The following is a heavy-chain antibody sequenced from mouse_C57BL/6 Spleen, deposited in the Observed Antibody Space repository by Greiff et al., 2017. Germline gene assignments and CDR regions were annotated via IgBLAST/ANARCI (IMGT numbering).Heavy chain of an antibody. CDR3: ARSGTTVVSHFDY. Sequence: VQLQQSGAELVRPGTSVKVSCKASGYAFTNYLIEWVKQRPGQGLEWIGVINPGSGGTNYNEKFKGKATLTADKSSSTAYMQLSSLTSEDSAVYFCARSGTTVVSHFDYWGQGTTLTVSS. CDR1: GYAFTNYL. D-gene: IGHD1-1*01. J-gene: IGHJ2*01. V-gene: IGHV1-54*01. CDR2: INPGSGGT.